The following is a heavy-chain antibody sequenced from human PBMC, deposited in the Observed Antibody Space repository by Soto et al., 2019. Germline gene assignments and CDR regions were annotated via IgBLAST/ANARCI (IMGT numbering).Heavy chain of an antibody. CDR1: GYSFTSYW. J-gene: IGHJ4*02. D-gene: IGHD3-3*01. Sequence: GESLKISGNGSGYSFTSYWIGWVRQMPGKGLEWMGIIYPGDSDTRYSPSFQGQVTISADKSISTAYLQWSSLKASDTAMYYCARHSYDFWSGYYTWGQGTLVTVSS. CDR2: IYPGDSDT. V-gene: IGHV5-51*01. CDR3: ARHSYDFWSGYYT.